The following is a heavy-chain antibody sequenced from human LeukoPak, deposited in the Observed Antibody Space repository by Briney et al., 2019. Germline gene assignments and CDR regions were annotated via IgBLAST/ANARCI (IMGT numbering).Heavy chain of an antibody. V-gene: IGHV4-39*01. CDR1: GGSISSSSYY. J-gene: IGHJ4*02. D-gene: IGHD6-19*01. CDR2: IYYSGST. Sequence: PSETLSLTCTVSGGSISSSSYYWGRIRQPPGKGLEWIGSIYYSGSTYYNPSLKRRVTISVDTSKNQFSLKLSSVTAADTAVYYCARPGIAVAGPSRDYWGQGTLVTVSS. CDR3: ARPGIAVAGPSRDY.